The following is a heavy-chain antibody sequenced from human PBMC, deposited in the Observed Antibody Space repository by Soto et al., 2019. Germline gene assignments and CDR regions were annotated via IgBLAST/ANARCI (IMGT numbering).Heavy chain of an antibody. J-gene: IGHJ6*02. CDR2: IYHSGST. CDR3: ARDPHADFWSGYYQSFGRDV. D-gene: IGHD3-3*01. CDR1: GGSISSSNW. Sequence: PSETLSLTCAVSGGSISSSNWWSWVRQPPGKGLEWIGEIYHSGSTNYNPSLKSRVTISVDRSKNQFSLKLSSVTAADTAVYYCARDPHADFWSGYYQSFGRDVWGQGTTVTVSS. V-gene: IGHV4-4*02.